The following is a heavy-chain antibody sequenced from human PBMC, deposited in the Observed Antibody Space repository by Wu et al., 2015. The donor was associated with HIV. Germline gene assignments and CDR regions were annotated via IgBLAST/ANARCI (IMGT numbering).Heavy chain of an antibody. V-gene: IGHV1-2*02. CDR1: GYTFTGYY. CDR2: INPNSGGT. D-gene: IGHD1-26*01. J-gene: IGHJ2*01. CDR3: ARGSLIAKGDSYWYFDL. Sequence: QVQLVQSGAEVKKPGASVKVSCKASGYTFTGYYMHWVRQAPGQGLEWMGWINPNSGGTNYAQKFQGRVTMTRDTSISTAYMELSRLRSDDTAVYYCARGSLIAKGDSYWYFDLWGRGTLVTVSS.